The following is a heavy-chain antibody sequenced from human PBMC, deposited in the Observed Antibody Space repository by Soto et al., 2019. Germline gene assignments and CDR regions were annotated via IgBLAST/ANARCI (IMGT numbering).Heavy chain of an antibody. CDR2: ISSSGTYI. Sequence: PGGSLRLSCAASGFTFSTYSMSWVRQAPGKGLEWVSSISSSGTYIHYADSLKGRFTISRDNAKNSLYLQMISLRAEDTAVYYCARDPSDCSSTSCWGYYALDVWGQGTTVTV. J-gene: IGHJ6*02. D-gene: IGHD2-2*01. V-gene: IGHV3-21*01. CDR3: ARDPSDCSSTSCWGYYALDV. CDR1: GFTFSTYS.